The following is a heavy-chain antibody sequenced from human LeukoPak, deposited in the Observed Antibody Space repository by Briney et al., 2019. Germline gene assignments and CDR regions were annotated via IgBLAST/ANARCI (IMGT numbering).Heavy chain of an antibody. CDR3: ARGRGFGSSMNGPFDY. Sequence: GGSLSLSCAASGFTFSSYWMSWVRQAPGKGLEWVANIKQDGSEKYYVDSVKGRFTISRDNAKNSLYLQMNSLRAEDTAVYYCARGRGFGSSMNGPFDYWGQGTLVTVSS. CDR1: GFTFSSYW. D-gene: IGHD6-13*01. V-gene: IGHV3-7*01. J-gene: IGHJ4*02. CDR2: IKQDGSEK.